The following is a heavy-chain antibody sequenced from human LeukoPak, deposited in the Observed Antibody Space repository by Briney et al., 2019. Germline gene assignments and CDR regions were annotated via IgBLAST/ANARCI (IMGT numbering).Heavy chain of an antibody. CDR1: GFTFSSYT. D-gene: IGHD3-22*01. J-gene: IGHJ1*01. CDR2: IYSDGST. V-gene: IGHV3-66*01. CDR3: ARVDYSDFSGQKYFQD. Sequence: PGGSLRLSCAASGFTFSSYTMNWVRQAPGKGLEWVSIIYSDGSTYYTDSVKGRFTVSRDNSKNTLFLQLNSLRPEDTAVYYCARVDYSDFSGQKYFQDWGQGTLVTVSS.